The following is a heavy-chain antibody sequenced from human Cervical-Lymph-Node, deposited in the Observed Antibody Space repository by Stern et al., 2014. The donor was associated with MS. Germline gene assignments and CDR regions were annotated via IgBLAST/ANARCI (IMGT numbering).Heavy chain of an antibody. D-gene: IGHD5-18*01. J-gene: IGHJ4*02. CDR1: GGTFSSYV. CDR3: ATERGNNYGFGY. CDR2: FSSIFDKT. V-gene: IGHV1-69*01. Sequence: QVQLVQSGAEVKKPGSSVKVSCPTSGGTFSSYVISWVRQAPGQGLEWMGGFSSIFDKTDYAHKFRGRVTITADESTSTAYMELNSLRSDDTAIYYCATERGNNYGFGYWGQGTLVTVS.